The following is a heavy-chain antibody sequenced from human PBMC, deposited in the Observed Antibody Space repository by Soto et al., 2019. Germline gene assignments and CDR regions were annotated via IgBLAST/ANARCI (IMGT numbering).Heavy chain of an antibody. J-gene: IGHJ4*02. CDR1: GGSISGSY. Sequence: SETLSLTCSVSGGSISGSYWSWIRQSPGKGLEWLGYAYYTGSTNYSPSLRSRVSISVDTSKNEFSLRLSSVTAADTAVYFCARSVAVPGAHIDYWGQGTQVTVSS. V-gene: IGHV4-59*01. D-gene: IGHD6-19*01. CDR2: AYYTGST. CDR3: ARSVAVPGAHIDY.